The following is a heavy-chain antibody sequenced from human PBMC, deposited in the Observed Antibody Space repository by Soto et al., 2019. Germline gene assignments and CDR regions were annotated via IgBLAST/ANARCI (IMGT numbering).Heavy chain of an antibody. CDR1: GGSFSGYY. CDR3: ARVWGYSSGWYPGRRYYFDY. Sequence: QVQLQQWGAGLLKPSETLSLTCAVYGGSFSGYYWSWIRQPPGKVLELIGEINHSGSTNYNPSLKNRVTISVDTSKNQFSLKLSSVTAADTAVYYCARVWGYSSGWYPGRRYYFDYWGQGTLVTVSS. D-gene: IGHD6-19*01. V-gene: IGHV4-34*01. CDR2: INHSGST. J-gene: IGHJ4*02.